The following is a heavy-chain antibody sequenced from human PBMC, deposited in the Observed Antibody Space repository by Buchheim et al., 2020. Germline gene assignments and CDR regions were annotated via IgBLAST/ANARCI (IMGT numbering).Heavy chain of an antibody. D-gene: IGHD2-2*01. V-gene: IGHV3-73*02. Sequence: EVQLVESGGGLVQPGGSLKLSCAASGFTFSGSAMHWVRQASGKGLEWVGRIRSKANSYATAYAASVKGRFTISRDDSKNTAYLQMNSLKTEDTAVYYCAKWGTYCGNPICSSYFGHWGQGTL. CDR2: IRSKANSYAT. J-gene: IGHJ4*02. CDR1: GFTFSGSA. CDR3: AKWGTYCGNPICSSYFGH.